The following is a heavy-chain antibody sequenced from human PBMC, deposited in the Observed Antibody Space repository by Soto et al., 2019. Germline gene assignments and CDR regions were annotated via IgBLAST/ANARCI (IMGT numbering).Heavy chain of an antibody. CDR1: GGTFSSYS. CDR2: IIPIFGTA. J-gene: IGHJ4*02. D-gene: IGHD1-26*01. Sequence: QVQLVQSGAEVKKPGSSVKVSCKASGGTFSSYSINWVRQAPGQGLEWMGEIIPIFGTANYAQKFQGRVTISAEETTSTGYMEPRSLRTEETAVYYCARDGGRHSGGIDYWGQGTLVTVSS. V-gene: IGHV1-69*01. CDR3: ARDGGRHSGGIDY.